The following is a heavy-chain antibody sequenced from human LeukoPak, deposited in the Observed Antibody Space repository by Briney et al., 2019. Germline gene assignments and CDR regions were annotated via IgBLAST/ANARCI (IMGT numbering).Heavy chain of an antibody. CDR1: GFTVSSNY. Sequence: PGGSLRLSCAASGFTVSSNYMSWVRQAPGKGLEWVSVIYSGGSTYYADSVKGRFTISRDNSKNTLYLQMNSLRAEDTAVYYCARDRGYSGSYEFYYYGMDVWGQGTTVTVSS. D-gene: IGHD1-26*01. J-gene: IGHJ6*02. V-gene: IGHV3-53*01. CDR3: ARDRGYSGSYEFYYYGMDV. CDR2: IYSGGST.